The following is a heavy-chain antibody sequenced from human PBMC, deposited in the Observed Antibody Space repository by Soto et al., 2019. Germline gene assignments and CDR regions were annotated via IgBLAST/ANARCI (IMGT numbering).Heavy chain of an antibody. CDR2: IYYSGST. J-gene: IGHJ4*02. CDR3: ARFNYDYIWGSYFDY. D-gene: IGHD3-16*01. CDR1: GGSISSYY. Sequence: PSETLSLTCTVSGGSISSYYWSWIRQPPGKGLEWIGYIYYSGSTNYNPSLKSRVTISVDTSKNQFSLKLSSVTAADTAVYYCARFNYDYIWGSYFDYWGQGTLVTVSS. V-gene: IGHV4-59*01.